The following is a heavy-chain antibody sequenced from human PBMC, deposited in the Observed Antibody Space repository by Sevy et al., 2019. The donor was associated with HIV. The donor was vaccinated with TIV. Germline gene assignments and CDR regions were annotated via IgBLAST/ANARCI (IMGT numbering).Heavy chain of an antibody. V-gene: IGHV3-21*01. CDR2: ISGCGSYI. D-gene: IGHD3-10*02. J-gene: IGHJ4*02. CDR1: GFAFSTYS. CDR3: VREAANVRYFDY. Sequence: GGSLRLSCAASGFAFSTYSMNWVRQAPGKGLEWVSSISGCGSYIYYADSVQGRVAISRDNAKSSLYLQMNSLRAEDTAVYYCVREAANVRYFDYWGQGTLVTVSS.